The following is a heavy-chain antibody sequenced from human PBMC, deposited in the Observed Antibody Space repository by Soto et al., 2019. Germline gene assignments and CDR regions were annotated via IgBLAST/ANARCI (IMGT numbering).Heavy chain of an antibody. CDR1: GVSIRSSF. CDR2: IFVSGDS. V-gene: IGHV4-59*01. J-gene: IGHJ3*01. CDR3: ARARSGYNIDAFDL. D-gene: IGHD5-12*01. Sequence: SETLSLNCTVSGVSIRSSFWSWVRQPPVRGLERVGYIFVSGDSNYNPSLKSRVSISLDTSRNQFSLRLSSVTPADTAVYYCARARSGYNIDAFDLWGQGTMVT.